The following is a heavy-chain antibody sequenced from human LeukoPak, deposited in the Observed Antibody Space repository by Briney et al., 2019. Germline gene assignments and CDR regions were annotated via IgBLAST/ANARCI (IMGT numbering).Heavy chain of an antibody. CDR2: IYYSGST. Sequence: SETLSLTCTVSGGSIGSYYWSWIRQPPGKGLEWIGYIYYSGSTNYNPSLKSRVTISVDTSKNRFSLKLSSVTAADTAVYYCARDRGYYGSGSYYQFDYWGQGTLVTVSS. D-gene: IGHD3-10*01. V-gene: IGHV4-59*01. CDR1: GGSIGSYY. J-gene: IGHJ4*02. CDR3: ARDRGYYGSGSYYQFDY.